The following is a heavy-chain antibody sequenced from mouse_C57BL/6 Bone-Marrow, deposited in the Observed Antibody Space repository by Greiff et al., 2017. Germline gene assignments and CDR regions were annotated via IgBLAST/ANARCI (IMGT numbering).Heavy chain of an antibody. J-gene: IGHJ2*01. Sequence: VQLQQPGAELVKPGASVKMSCTASGYTFNSYWITWVKQRPGQGLEWIGGIYPGSGSTNYNEKFKGKATLTVDTSSSTAYMQLSSLTSEDSAVYDWARKYITTVETLDYWGQGTTLTVSS. CDR3: ARKYITTVETLDY. V-gene: IGHV1-55*01. CDR1: GYTFNSYW. CDR2: IYPGSGST. D-gene: IGHD1-1*01.